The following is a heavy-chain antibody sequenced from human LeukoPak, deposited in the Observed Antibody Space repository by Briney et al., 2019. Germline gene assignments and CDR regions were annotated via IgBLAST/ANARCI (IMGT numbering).Heavy chain of an antibody. D-gene: IGHD2-2*01. Sequence: SETLSLTCTVSGGSISSSSYYWGGIRQPPGKGLEWIGSIYYSGSTYYNPSLKSRVTISVDTSKNQFSLKLSSVTAADTAVYYCAREQVVPAANNWFDPWGQGTLVTVSS. CDR2: IYYSGST. CDR1: GGSISSSSYY. J-gene: IGHJ5*02. CDR3: AREQVVPAANNWFDP. V-gene: IGHV4-39*02.